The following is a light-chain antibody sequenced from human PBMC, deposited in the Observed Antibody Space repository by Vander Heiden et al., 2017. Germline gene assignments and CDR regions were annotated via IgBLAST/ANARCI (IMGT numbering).Light chain of an antibody. J-gene: IGLJ1*01. Sequence: QSALTQPRSVSGSPGQSVTISCTGTSGDVGGYNYVSWYQQHPGKAPKLMIYDVSKRPSGVPDRFSGYKSGNTASLIISGLQAEDEADYYCCSYAGSYTYVFGTGTKVTVL. V-gene: IGLV2-11*01. CDR1: SGDVGGYNY. CDR2: DVS. CDR3: CSYAGSYTYV.